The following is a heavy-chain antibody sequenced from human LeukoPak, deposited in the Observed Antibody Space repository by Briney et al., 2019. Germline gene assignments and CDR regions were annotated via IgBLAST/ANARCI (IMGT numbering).Heavy chain of an antibody. J-gene: IGHJ6*02. CDR3: ARDYKDYYGMDV. Sequence: AGGSLRLSCAASGFTFSSYSMNWVRQAPGKGLEWVSSISSSSYIYYADSVKGRLTISRDNAKNSLYLQMNSLRAEDTAVYYCARDYKDYYGMDVWGQGTTVTVSS. D-gene: IGHD5-24*01. V-gene: IGHV3-21*01. CDR2: ISSSSYI. CDR1: GFTFSSYS.